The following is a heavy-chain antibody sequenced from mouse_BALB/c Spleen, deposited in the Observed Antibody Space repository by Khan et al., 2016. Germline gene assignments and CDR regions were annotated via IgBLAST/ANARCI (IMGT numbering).Heavy chain of an antibody. J-gene: IGHJ3*01. D-gene: IGHD2-4*01. V-gene: IGHV1S135*01. CDR3: ARKDYETIWFAY. Sequence: EVQLQESGPGLVKPGASVKVSCTASGYSFTDYNMYWVKQGHGKSLEWIGYIDPYNGGTGYNPTFKGKATLTVDKSNNTAFLHLNSLTSEDAADYSCARKDYETIWFAYWGQGTLVTVSA. CDR2: IDPYNGGT. CDR1: GYSFTDYN.